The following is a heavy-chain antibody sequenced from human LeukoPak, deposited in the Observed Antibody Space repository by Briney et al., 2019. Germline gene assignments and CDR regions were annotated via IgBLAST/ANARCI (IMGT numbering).Heavy chain of an antibody. V-gene: IGHV3-23*01. CDR1: AFSFSDYG. J-gene: IGHJ4*02. D-gene: IGHD2-15*01. CDR2: ISGTGSST. CDR3: AKDYGPSYGYCSGGSCYSGYFDY. Sequence: GGSLRLSCAASAFSFSDYGMDWVRQAPGKGLEWVSAISGTGSSTYYADSVKGRFTISRDNSKNTLYLQMKSLRAEDTAVYYCAKDYGPSYGYCSGGSCYSGYFDYWGQGTLVTVSS.